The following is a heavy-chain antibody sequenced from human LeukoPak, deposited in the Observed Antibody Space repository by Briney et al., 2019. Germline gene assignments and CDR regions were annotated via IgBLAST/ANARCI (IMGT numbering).Heavy chain of an antibody. V-gene: IGHV4-59*01. CDR3: ARVSQDYDSSGYTYYYYYMDV. CDR2: IYYSGST. D-gene: IGHD3-22*01. CDR1: GGSMSSYY. Sequence: SETLSLTCTVSGGSMSSYYWSWIRQPPGKGLEWIGYIYYSGSTNYNPSLKSRVTISVDTSKNQFSLKLTSVTAADTAVYYCARVSQDYDSSGYTYYYYYMDVWGKGTTVTVSS. J-gene: IGHJ6*03.